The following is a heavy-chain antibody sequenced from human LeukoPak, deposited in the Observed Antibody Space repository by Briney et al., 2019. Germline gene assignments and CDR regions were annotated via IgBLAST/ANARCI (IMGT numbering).Heavy chain of an antibody. V-gene: IGHV4-59*08. D-gene: IGHD6-13*01. CDR2: IYYSGST. J-gene: IGHJ5*02. Sequence: SETLSLTCTVSGGSISSYYWSWIRQPPGKGLEWIGYIYYSGSTNYNPSLKSRVTISVDTSKNQFSLKLSSVTAADTAVYYCARLQYLSAAGGWFDPWGQGTLVTVSS. CDR3: ARLQYLSAAGGWFDP. CDR1: GGSISSYY.